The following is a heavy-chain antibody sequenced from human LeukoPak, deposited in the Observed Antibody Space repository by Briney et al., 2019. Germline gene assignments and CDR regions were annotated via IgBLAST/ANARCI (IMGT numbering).Heavy chain of an antibody. CDR1: GFTFSSYE. CDR3: ARDDGYIVPFDY. Sequence: PGGSLRLSCAASGFTFSSYEMNWVRQAPGKGLEWVSYISSSGSTIYYADSVKGRFTISRDNAKNSLYLQMNSLRAEDTAVYYRARDDGYIVPFDYWGQGTLVTVSS. J-gene: IGHJ4*02. V-gene: IGHV3-48*03. D-gene: IGHD5-24*01. CDR2: ISSSGSTI.